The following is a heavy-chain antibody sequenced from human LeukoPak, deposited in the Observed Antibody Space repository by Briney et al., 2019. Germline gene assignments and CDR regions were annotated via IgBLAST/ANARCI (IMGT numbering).Heavy chain of an antibody. CDR2: IYYSWST. J-gene: IGHJ3*02. CDR1: GGSISSYY. D-gene: IGHD3-9*01. CDR3: ARVGPYYDILTGYYRKDAFDI. Sequence: SETLSLTCTVSGGSISSYYWSWIRQPPGKGLEWIGYIYYSWSTNYNPSLQSRVIISLETSKKQFSLKLSSVTAADTAVYYCARVGPYYDILTGYYRKDAFDIWGQGTMVTVSS. V-gene: IGHV4-59*01.